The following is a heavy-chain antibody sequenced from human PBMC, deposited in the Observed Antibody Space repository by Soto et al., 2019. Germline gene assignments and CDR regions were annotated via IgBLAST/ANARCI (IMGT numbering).Heavy chain of an antibody. CDR3: ARRARPDFYYLDV. V-gene: IGHV3-64*01. D-gene: IGHD6-6*01. J-gene: IGHJ6*03. Sequence: EVPLAESGGGLAQPGGSLRLSCAASGFTLSGYAMDWVRQAPGKGLEYVSGISSNGVGTYYANSVQGRFTLSRDNSKNTVYPQMGSLRPESMAVYYCARRARPDFYYLDVWGKGTTVTVS. CDR2: ISSNGVGT. CDR1: GFTLSGYA.